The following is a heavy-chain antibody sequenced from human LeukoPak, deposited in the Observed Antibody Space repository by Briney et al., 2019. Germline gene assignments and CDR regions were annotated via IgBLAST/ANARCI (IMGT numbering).Heavy chain of an antibody. J-gene: IGHJ4*02. CDR2: IIPIFTTA. V-gene: IGHV1-69*06. CDR1: GGTFTDYG. D-gene: IGHD2/OR15-2a*01. Sequence: ASVKVSCKSSGGTFTDYGISWVRYAPGQGLEWMGRIIPIFTTANYAQKFQGRVTITADTSTNTAYMELTSLRSEDTAVYYCASDGGFEYYFDYWGQGTLLSVSS. CDR3: ASDGGFEYYFDY.